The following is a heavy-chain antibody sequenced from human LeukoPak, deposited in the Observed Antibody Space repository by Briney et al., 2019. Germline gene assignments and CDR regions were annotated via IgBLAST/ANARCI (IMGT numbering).Heavy chain of an antibody. CDR2: INHSEIT. CDR3: ARAVTYHDVLTGYYRDYFDY. Sequence: SETLSLTCAVYGGYFSGYYWSWIRQPPGKGLEWIGEINHSEITNYNPSLKSRVTISVDTSKNQFSLKLSSVTAADTAVYYCARAVTYHDVLTGYYRDYFDYWGRGILVTVSS. D-gene: IGHD3-9*01. J-gene: IGHJ4*02. CDR1: GGYFSGYY. V-gene: IGHV4-34*01.